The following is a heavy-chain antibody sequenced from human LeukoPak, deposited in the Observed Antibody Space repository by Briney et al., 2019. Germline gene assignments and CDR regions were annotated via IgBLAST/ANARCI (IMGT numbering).Heavy chain of an antibody. D-gene: IGHD3-22*01. CDR3: ARKAPHDTSGWYFDL. CDR1: GYTFTDHY. CDR2: INPNDGGA. J-gene: IGHJ2*01. V-gene: IGHV1-46*01. Sequence: ASVKVSCKASGYTFTDHYIHWVRQAPGQGLEWIGIINPNDGGATPAQKLQGRVTMTRDTSTSTLYLEVSSLRSEDTAVYYCARKAPHDTSGWYFDLWGRGTLVTVSS.